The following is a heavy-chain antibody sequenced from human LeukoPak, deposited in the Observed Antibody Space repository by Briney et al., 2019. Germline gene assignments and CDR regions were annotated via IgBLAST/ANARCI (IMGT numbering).Heavy chain of an antibody. V-gene: IGHV5-51*01. J-gene: IGHJ3*01. CDR3: ARQPHRAGGPLRSFDV. Sequence: GESLKISCKASGYSFTTYWIGWVRQMPGKGLEWMGLIYPGDSDTRYGPSFQGQVTISADRSISTAYLQWNSLKASDTAIYFCARQPHRAGGPLRSFDVWGQGTMVTVSS. D-gene: IGHD1-26*01. CDR1: GYSFTTYW. CDR2: IYPGDSDT.